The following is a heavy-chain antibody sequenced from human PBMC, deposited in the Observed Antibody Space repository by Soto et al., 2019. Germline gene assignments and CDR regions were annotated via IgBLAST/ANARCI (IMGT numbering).Heavy chain of an antibody. CDR1: GFTFSSYA. J-gene: IGHJ4*02. CDR2: ISGSGGDT. V-gene: IGHV3-23*01. Sequence: EVQLLESGGGLVQPGGSLRLSCAASGFTFSSYAMSWVRQAPGKGLEWVSAISGSGGDTYYPGSVKGRFTISRENAKNSLYLQMNSLRAGDTAVYYCARLSEDSSGWYVFDYWGQGTLVTVSS. CDR3: ARLSEDSSGWYVFDY. D-gene: IGHD6-19*01.